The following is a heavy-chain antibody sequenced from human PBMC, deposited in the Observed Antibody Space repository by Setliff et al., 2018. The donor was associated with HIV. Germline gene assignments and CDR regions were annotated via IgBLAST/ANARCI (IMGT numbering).Heavy chain of an antibody. J-gene: IGHJ6*03. V-gene: IGHV4-4*02. Sequence: SETLSLTCSVSGGSISSSNWWSWVRQPPGKGLEWIGEIYHSGTTNYNPSLNSRVTMSVDTSKNQFSLKLTSMTAADTAVYYCAREWRGRYYYYMDVWGKGTTVTVSS. CDR2: IYHSGTT. CDR1: GGSISSSNW. D-gene: IGHD3-10*01. CDR3: AREWRGRYYYYMDV.